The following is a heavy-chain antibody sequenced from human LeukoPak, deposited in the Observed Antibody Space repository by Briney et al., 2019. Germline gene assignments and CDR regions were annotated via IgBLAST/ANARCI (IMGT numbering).Heavy chain of an antibody. D-gene: IGHD3-10*01. J-gene: IGHJ3*02. CDR1: GYGFTSYW. Sequence: GESLKISCKGSGYGFTSYWIGWVRQMPGKGLEWMGIIYPGDSDTRYSPSFQGQVTISADKSISTAYLQWSSLKASDTAMYYCASLFRGGSGSYRAAFDIWGQGTMVTVSS. CDR3: ASLFRGGSGSYRAAFDI. CDR2: IYPGDSDT. V-gene: IGHV5-51*01.